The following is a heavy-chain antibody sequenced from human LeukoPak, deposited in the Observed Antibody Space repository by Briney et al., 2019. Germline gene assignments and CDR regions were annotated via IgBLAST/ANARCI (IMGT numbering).Heavy chain of an antibody. V-gene: IGHV4-59*12. CDR3: ARGTLRGSNGAYGMDV. D-gene: IGHD3-16*01. CDR2: IYNSGST. CDR1: GGSISGYY. J-gene: IGHJ6*02. Sequence: SETLSLTCTVSGGSISGYYWSWIRQPPGTGLEWIGYIYNSGSTKYNPSLKSRVTISLDTSNNQFSLKLSSVTAADTAVYYCARGTLRGSNGAYGMDVWGQGTTVTVSS.